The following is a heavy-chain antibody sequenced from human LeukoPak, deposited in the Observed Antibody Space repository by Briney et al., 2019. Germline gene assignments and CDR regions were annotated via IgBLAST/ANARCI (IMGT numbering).Heavy chain of an antibody. CDR2: IYYSGST. V-gene: IGHV4-59*08. D-gene: IGHD3-10*01. Sequence: SETLSLICTVPGGSISSYYWSWIRQPPGKGLEWIGYIYYSGSTNYNPSLKSRVTISVDTSKNQFSLKLSSVTAADTAVYYCARHGAGGYGMDVWGQGTTVTVSS. CDR1: GGSISSYY. J-gene: IGHJ6*02. CDR3: ARHGAGGYGMDV.